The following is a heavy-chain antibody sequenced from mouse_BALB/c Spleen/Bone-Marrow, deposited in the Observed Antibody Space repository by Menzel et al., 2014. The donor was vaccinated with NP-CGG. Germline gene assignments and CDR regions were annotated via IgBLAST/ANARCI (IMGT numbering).Heavy chain of an antibody. CDR2: INPNNGGT. V-gene: IGHV1-18*01. D-gene: IGHD2-1*01. J-gene: IGHJ4*01. CDR3: ARTNMVTTLKYYALDY. CDR1: GYTFTDYS. Sequence: DVQLQESGPELVKPGASVKIPCKTSGYTFTDYSMDWVKQSHGKSLEWIGYINPNNGGTIYNQKFKGKATLTVDKSSSTACMELRCLTSEDTAVFSRARTNMVTTLKYYALDYWGKGASVTVSS.